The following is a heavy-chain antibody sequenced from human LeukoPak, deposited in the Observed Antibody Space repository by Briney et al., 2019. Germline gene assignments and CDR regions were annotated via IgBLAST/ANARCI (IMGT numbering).Heavy chain of an antibody. CDR1: GVTFSRYW. J-gene: IGHJ3*02. CDR3: ASRLYRGPFDT. V-gene: IGHV3-74*01. D-gene: IGHD5-12*01. Sequence: GGSLRLSCAASGVTFSRYWVHWVRQAPGEGLVWVSRINSDGSSRTYADSVKGRFTISRDNAKNTLDLQMNSLRAEDTAVYYCASRLYRGPFDTWGQGTMVTVSS. CDR2: INSDGSSR.